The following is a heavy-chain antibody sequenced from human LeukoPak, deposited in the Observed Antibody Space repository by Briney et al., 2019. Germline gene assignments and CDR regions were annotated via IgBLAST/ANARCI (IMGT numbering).Heavy chain of an antibody. Sequence: GGSLRLSCAASGFTFSSYAMSWVRQAPGKGLEWVSAISGSGGSTYYADSVKGRFTISRDNSKNTLYLQMNSLRAEDTAVYYCANGGDFWSGYYTDLEYWGQGTLVTVSS. J-gene: IGHJ4*02. D-gene: IGHD3-3*01. CDR1: GFTFSSYA. CDR2: ISGSGGST. V-gene: IGHV3-23*01. CDR3: ANGGDFWSGYYTDLEY.